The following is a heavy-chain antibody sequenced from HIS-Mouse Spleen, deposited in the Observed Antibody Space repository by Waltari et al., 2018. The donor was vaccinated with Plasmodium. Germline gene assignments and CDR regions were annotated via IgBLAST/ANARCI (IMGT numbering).Heavy chain of an antibody. V-gene: IGHV3-43*01. CDR1: GFTFDDYT. CDR2: ISWDGGST. D-gene: IGHD4-4*01. Sequence: AASGFTFDDYTMHWVRQAPGKGLEWVSLISWDGGSTYYADSVKGRFTISRDNSKHSRYRQRNRRRTEDTALDYCAKGGLTTYYYYGMDVWGQGTTVTVSS. J-gene: IGHJ6*02. CDR3: AKGGLTTYYYYGMDV.